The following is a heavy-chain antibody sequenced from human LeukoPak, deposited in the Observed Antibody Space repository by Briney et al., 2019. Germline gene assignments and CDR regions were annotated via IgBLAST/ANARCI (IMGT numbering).Heavy chain of an antibody. J-gene: IGHJ4*02. CDR1: GYTFTGYY. D-gene: IGHD5-12*01. Sequence: ASVKVSCKASGYTFTGYYMHWVRQAPGQGLEWMGWINPNSGGTNYAQKFQGRVTMTRDTSISTAYMELRSLRSDDTAVYYCARGYSGYDWVSGYDYWGQGTLVTVSS. V-gene: IGHV1-2*02. CDR2: INPNSGGT. CDR3: ARGYSGYDWVSGYDY.